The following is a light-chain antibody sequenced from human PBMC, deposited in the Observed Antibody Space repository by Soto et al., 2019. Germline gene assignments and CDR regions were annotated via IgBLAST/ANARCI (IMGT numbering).Light chain of an antibody. CDR3: QSYDSSLSGFVV. J-gene: IGLJ2*01. V-gene: IGLV1-40*01. Sequence: QSVLTQPPSVSGAPGQTVTISCTGSKSNIGSGYDVQWYQQLPGTAPKLLISANGNRPSGVPDRFSVSQSATSASLAITGLXXXXXXXYYCQSYDSSLSGFVVFGGGTKLTVX. CDR2: ANG. CDR1: KSNIGSGYD.